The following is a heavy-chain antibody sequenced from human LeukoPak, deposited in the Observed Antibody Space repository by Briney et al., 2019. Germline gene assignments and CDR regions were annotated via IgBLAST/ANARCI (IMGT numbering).Heavy chain of an antibody. V-gene: IGHV1-69*05. Sequence: PSVKVSCKASGGTFSSYTISWVRHAPRQPLEWRGRSIPIFELENYAQKFQGRVTTTTDECTRTAYMELSSVRSEDTAVYYCARGSLGLYYYDSSGYVHFDYWGQGTLVTVSS. CDR1: GGTFSSYT. D-gene: IGHD3-22*01. CDR2: SIPIFELE. CDR3: ARGSLGLYYYDSSGYVHFDY. J-gene: IGHJ4*02.